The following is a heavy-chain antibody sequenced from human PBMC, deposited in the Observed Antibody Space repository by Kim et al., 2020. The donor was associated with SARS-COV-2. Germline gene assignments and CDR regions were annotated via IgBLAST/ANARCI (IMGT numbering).Heavy chain of an antibody. CDR1: GYDFSIYW. CDR3: ARQYCTGGNCYSGFDY. J-gene: IGHJ4*02. D-gene: IGHD2-15*01. V-gene: IGHV5-51*01. Sequence: GESLKISCKGSGYDFSIYWIGWVRQMPGRGLEWMGIIYPDDSDIRYSPSFQGQVTISADKSISTAYLQWSSLKASDTAMYYCARQYCTGGNCYSGFDYWGQGTPVTVSS. CDR2: IYPDDSDI.